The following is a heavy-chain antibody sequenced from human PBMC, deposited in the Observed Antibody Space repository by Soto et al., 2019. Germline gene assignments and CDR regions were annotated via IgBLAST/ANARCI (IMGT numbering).Heavy chain of an antibody. J-gene: IGHJ5*02. CDR1: GYSVSSNSAA. CDR2: TYYMSKWYN. Sequence: SHTLSLTCAISGYSVSSNSAAWNWIRQSPSRGLEWLGRTYYMSKWYNDYAVSVKSRITINPDTSKNQFSLQLNSVTPEDTAVYYCARDTTRCSGGSCYSFDPWGQGTLVTVSS. V-gene: IGHV6-1*01. D-gene: IGHD2-15*01. CDR3: ARDTTRCSGGSCYSFDP.